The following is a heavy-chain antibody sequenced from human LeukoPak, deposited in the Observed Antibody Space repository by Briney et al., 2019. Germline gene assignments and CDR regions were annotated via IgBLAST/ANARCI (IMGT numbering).Heavy chain of an antibody. J-gene: IGHJ3*02. Sequence: GASVKVSCKASGYTFTSYGISWVRQARGQGLEWMGWISAYNGNTNYAQKLQGRVTMTTDTSTSTAYMELRSLRSDDTAVYYCARYGAVAAHDAFDIWGQGTMVTVSS. CDR3: ARYGAVAAHDAFDI. V-gene: IGHV1-18*01. CDR2: ISAYNGNT. D-gene: IGHD6-19*01. CDR1: GYTFTSYG.